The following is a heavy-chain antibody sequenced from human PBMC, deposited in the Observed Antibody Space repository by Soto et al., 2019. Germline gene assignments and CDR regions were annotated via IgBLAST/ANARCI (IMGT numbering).Heavy chain of an antibody. Sequence: QVQLVQSGAEVKKPGASVKVSCKASGYTFTSYAMHWVRQAPGQRLEWMGWINAGNGNTKYSQKFQGRVTITRDTSASTAYMELSSLRSEDTAVYYCARVSGIAVAEVWGQGTLVAVSS. J-gene: IGHJ4*02. CDR2: INAGNGNT. CDR1: GYTFTSYA. CDR3: ARVSGIAVAEV. V-gene: IGHV1-3*01. D-gene: IGHD6-19*01.